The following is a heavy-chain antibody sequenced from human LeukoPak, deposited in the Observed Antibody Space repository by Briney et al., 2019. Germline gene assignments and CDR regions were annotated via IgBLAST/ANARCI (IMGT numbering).Heavy chain of an antibody. V-gene: IGHV3-23*01. CDR1: GFTFSSYG. D-gene: IGHD5-12*01. Sequence: GGSLRLSCAASGFTFSSYGMSWVRQAPGKGLEWVSAISGSGASTYYADSVKGRFTISRDNSKNTLYLQMNSLRAEDTAVYYCAKVGYSGYDWEYYFDYWGQGTLVTVSS. CDR3: AKVGYSGYDWEYYFDY. J-gene: IGHJ4*02. CDR2: ISGSGAST.